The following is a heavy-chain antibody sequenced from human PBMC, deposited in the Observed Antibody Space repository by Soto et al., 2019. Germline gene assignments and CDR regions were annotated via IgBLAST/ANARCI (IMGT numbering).Heavy chain of an antibody. Sequence: PSQTLSLTCVISGNNVSTSSAGWNWIRQSPSRGLEWLGRTYYRSKWNNDYAASVKGRINVNPDTSKNQFSLHLHSVTPEDTGVYYCARNSWNAPPAFDFWGQGIQVTV. CDR3: ARNSWNAPPAFDF. D-gene: IGHD1-1*01. J-gene: IGHJ4*02. CDR2: TYYRSKWNN. V-gene: IGHV6-1*01. CDR1: GNNVSTSSAG.